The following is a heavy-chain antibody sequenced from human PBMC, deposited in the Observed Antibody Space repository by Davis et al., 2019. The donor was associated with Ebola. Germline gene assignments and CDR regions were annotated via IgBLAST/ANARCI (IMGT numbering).Heavy chain of an antibody. Sequence: PGGSLRLSCAASGFTFSSYSMNWVRQAPGKGLEWVSSISSSSSYIYYADSVKGRFTISRDNAKNSLYLQMNSLRAEDTAVYYCVRDCVDIAAAAYYFDYWGQGTLVTVSS. J-gene: IGHJ4*02. V-gene: IGHV3-21*01. CDR1: GFTFSSYS. CDR2: ISSSSSYI. D-gene: IGHD6-13*01. CDR3: VRDCVDIAAAAYYFDY.